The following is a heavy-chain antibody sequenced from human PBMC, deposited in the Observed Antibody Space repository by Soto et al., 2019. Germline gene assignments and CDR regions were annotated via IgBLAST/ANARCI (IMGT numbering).Heavy chain of an antibody. V-gene: IGHV3-7*03. Sequence: VVSLILSWRASGVPFSSYVMILVRQAPGKGLEWVANIKQDGSEKYYVDSVKGRFTISRDNAKNSLYLQMNSLRAEDTAVYYCARDLRDSSNYWGQGTLVTVS. D-gene: IGHD3-10*01. J-gene: IGHJ4*02. CDR3: ARDLRDSSNY. CDR2: IKQDGSEK. CDR1: GVPFSSYV.